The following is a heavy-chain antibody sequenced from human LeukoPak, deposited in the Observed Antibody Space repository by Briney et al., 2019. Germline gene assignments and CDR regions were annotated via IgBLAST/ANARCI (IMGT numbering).Heavy chain of an antibody. Sequence: GRSLRLSCAASGFTFSSYAMHWVRQAPGKGLEWVAVITYDGSSKYYADSVKGRFTISRDNSKNTLYLQMNSLRAEDTAVYYCARGPFFSDYDILTGYYGYCGMDVWGQGTTVTVSS. CDR3: ARGPFFSDYDILTGYYGYCGMDV. CDR1: GFTFSSYA. D-gene: IGHD3-9*01. J-gene: IGHJ6*02. CDR2: ITYDGSSK. V-gene: IGHV3-30-3*01.